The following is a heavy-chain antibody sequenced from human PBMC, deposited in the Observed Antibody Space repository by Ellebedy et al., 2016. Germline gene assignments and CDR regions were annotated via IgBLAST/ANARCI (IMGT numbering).Heavy chain of an antibody. CDR1: GFTFSSCD. CDR3: ATSSSKHEYYFDY. CDR2: ISYDGSSK. J-gene: IGHJ4*02. D-gene: IGHD6-6*01. V-gene: IGHV3-30*03. Sequence: GESLKISXAASGFTFSSCDMHWVRQAPGKGLEWVAVISYDGSSKYYADSVKGRFTISRDISKNTLFLQMNSLRTEDTAVYYCATSSSKHEYYFDYWGQGTLVTVSS.